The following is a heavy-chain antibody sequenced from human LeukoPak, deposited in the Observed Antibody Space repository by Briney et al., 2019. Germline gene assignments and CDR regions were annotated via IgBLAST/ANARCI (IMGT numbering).Heavy chain of an antibody. CDR3: ANLRPSGSYYFDY. CDR1: GFTFSSYG. D-gene: IGHD1-26*01. CDR2: IRYDGSNK. V-gene: IGHV3-30*02. J-gene: IGHJ4*02. Sequence: PGRSLRLSCAASGFTFSSYGMHWVRQAPGKGLEWVAFIRYDGSNKYYADSVKGRFTISRDNSKNTLYLQMNSLRAEDTAVYYCANLRPSGSYYFDYWGQGTLVTVSS.